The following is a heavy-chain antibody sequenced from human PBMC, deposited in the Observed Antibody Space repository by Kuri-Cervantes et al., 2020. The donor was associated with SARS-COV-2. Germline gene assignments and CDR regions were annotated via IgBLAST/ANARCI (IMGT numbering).Heavy chain of an antibody. D-gene: IGHD3-22*01. CDR2: IIPILGTA. CDR3: AREPGGGYYPH. J-gene: IGHJ4*02. CDR1: GYTFTSYY. V-gene: IGHV1-69*08. Sequence: SVKVSCKASGYTFTSYYMHWVRQAPGQGLEWMGRIIPILGTANYAQKFQGRVTITADKSTSTAYMELSSLRSEDTAVYYCAREPGGGYYPHWGQGTLVTVSS.